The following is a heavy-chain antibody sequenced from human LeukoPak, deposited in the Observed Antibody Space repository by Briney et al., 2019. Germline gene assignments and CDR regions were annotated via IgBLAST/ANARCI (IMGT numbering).Heavy chain of an antibody. J-gene: IGHJ4*02. CDR2: INPNSGGT. CDR1: GYTFTGYY. D-gene: IGHD2-15*01. Sequence: ASVKVSCKASGYTFTGYYMHWVRRAPGQGLEWMGWINPNSGGTNYAQKFQGRVTMTRDTPISTAYMELSRLRSDDTAVYYCARASGCSGGSCYYYFDYWGKEPLVTVS. V-gene: IGHV1-2*02. CDR3: ARASGCSGGSCYYYFDY.